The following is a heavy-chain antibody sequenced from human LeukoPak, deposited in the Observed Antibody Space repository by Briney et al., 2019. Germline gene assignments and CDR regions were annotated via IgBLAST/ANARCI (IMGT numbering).Heavy chain of an antibody. CDR3: ARLPAYCSSTSCYYDY. V-gene: IGHV3-48*04. D-gene: IGHD2-2*01. J-gene: IGHJ4*02. CDR1: GFTFSSYS. Sequence: PGGSLRLSCAASGFTFSSYSMNWVRQAPGKGLEWVSYISSASGSIYYADSVKGRFTISRDNAKNSLFLQMNSLRAEDTAVYYCARLPAYCSSTSCYYDYWGQGTLVTASS. CDR2: ISSASGSI.